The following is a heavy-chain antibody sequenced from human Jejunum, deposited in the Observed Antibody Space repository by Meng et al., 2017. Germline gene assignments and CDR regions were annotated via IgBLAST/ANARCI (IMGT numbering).Heavy chain of an antibody. CDR2: IYHSGRS. V-gene: IGHV4-4*02. J-gene: IGHJ4*02. D-gene: IGHD3-16*01. CDR1: CDSIRSTSL. Sequence: GPGLVKPSGTLSLTCEVSCDSIRSTSLWDWLRQPPGKGLEWIGEIYHSGRSNFIPSLKSRVSISLDESKNQFSLTLNSVTAADTAVYYCARGVGDIRFGFDYWGQGILVTVSS. CDR3: ARGVGDIRFGFDY.